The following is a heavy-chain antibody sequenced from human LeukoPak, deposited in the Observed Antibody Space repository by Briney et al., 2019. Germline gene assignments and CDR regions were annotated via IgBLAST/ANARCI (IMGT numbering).Heavy chain of an antibody. CDR2: IYYTGTT. J-gene: IGHJ4*02. Sequence: AGSLRLSCAASGFIVSSNYMSWVRQAPGKGLEWVSVIYYTGTTYYADSVKGRFTISRDNSKNTVYLQMNSLRAEDTAVYYCARGIAAAGNDYWGQGTLVTVSS. CDR1: GFIVSSNY. CDR3: ARGIAAAGNDY. D-gene: IGHD6-13*01. V-gene: IGHV3-53*01.